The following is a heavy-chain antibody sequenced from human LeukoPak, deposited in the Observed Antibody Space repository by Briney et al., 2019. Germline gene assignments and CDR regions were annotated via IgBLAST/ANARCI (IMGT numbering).Heavy chain of an antibody. D-gene: IGHD1-26*01. CDR2: ISDGYGSST. CDR3: AKTTRPLGALDH. Sequence: GGSLRLSCTASGFTFNSYAMNWVRQAPGKGLDWVSGISDGYGSSTVYADSVKGRFTVSRDNSKNTVYLQMNDLRAEDTAVYYCAKTTRPLGALDHSGQGTLVTVSS. V-gene: IGHV3-23*01. J-gene: IGHJ5*02. CDR1: GFTFNSYA.